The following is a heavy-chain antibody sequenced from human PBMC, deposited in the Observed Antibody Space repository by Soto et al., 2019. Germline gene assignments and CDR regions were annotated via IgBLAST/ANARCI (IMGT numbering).Heavy chain of an antibody. V-gene: IGHV3-30*18. Sequence: PGGSQRLSCAASGFTFSSYGMHWVRQAPGKGLEWVAVISYDGSNKYYADSVKGRFTISRDNSKNTLYLQMNSLRAEDTAVYYCAKVLWVSNNLEYYFHRMDVWRQGTTATVSS. CDR2: ISYDGSNK. CDR1: GFTFSSYG. J-gene: IGHJ6*02. CDR3: AKVLWVSNNLEYYFHRMDV. D-gene: IGHD4-4*01.